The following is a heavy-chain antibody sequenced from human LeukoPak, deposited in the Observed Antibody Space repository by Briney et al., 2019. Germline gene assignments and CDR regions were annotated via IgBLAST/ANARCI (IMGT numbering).Heavy chain of an antibody. CDR2: ISPSGGIT. CDR3: ASAPYYYYNMDV. J-gene: IGHJ6*03. V-gene: IGHV3-23*01. Sequence: PGGTLRLSCAASGFTFSSHGMNWVRQAPGKGLEWVSGISPSGGITYYTDSVKGRFTISRDNSKNTVSLQMNSLRGEHTAVYYCASAPYYYYNMDVWGKGTTVTVSS. CDR1: GFTFSSHG.